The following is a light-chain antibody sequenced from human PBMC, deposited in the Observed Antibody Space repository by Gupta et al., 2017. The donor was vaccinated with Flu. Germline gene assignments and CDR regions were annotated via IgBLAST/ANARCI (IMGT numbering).Light chain of an antibody. CDR1: QNIDES. Sequence: PSSLSAAVGGRATITCRASQNIDESLNWYQQRPGQSPTPLVYHASTLESGVPSRFSGSGSGRIFTLSINNLPPEDFATYHCQQTYISPFTFGQGTRLDI. CDR2: HAS. CDR3: QQTYISPFT. V-gene: IGKV1-39*01. J-gene: IGKJ5*01.